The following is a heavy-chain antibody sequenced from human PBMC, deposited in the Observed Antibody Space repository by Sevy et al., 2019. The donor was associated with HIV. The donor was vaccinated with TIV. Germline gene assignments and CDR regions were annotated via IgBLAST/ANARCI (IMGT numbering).Heavy chain of an antibody. CDR1: AFSLADYY. CDR2: INPDGGGT. V-gene: IGHV1-2*02. CDR3: TRGGVNMDAFDI. D-gene: IGHD3-16*01. J-gene: IGHJ3*02. Sequence: ASVKVSCKASAFSLADYYMHWVRQAPEQGLEWVRWINPDGGGTNYAQKFQGRVTMTRDTSISTTYMDLSRLTSDDTAVYFCTRGGVNMDAFDIWGQGTMVTVSS.